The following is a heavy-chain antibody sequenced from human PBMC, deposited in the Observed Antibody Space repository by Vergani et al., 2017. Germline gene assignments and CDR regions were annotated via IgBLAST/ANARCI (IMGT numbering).Heavy chain of an antibody. Sequence: EVQLVESGGGLVKPGGSLRLSCAASGFTFSSYSMNWVRQAPGKGLEWVSSISSSSSNIYYADSVKGRFTISRDNAKNSLYLQMNSLKAEDTAVYYWAMDSNYYDSSGYSGPVWGQGTLVTVSS. V-gene: IGHV3-21*01. J-gene: IGHJ4*02. D-gene: IGHD3-22*01. CDR1: GFTFSSYS. CDR3: AMDSNYYDSSGYSGPV. CDR2: ISSSSSNI.